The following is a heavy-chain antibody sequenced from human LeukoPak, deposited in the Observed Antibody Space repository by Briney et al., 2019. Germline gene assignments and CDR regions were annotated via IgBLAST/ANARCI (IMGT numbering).Heavy chain of an antibody. CDR1: GFTFSSYG. CDR3: AKSRGAIITYYFDY. V-gene: IGHV3-30*18. D-gene: IGHD3-10*01. CDR2: ISYDGSNK. Sequence: GGSLRLSCAASGFTFSSYGMHWVRQAPGKGLEWVAVISYDGSNKYYADSIKGRFTISRDNSKNTLYLQVNSLRAEDTAVYYCAKSRGAIITYYFDYWGQGTLVTVPS. J-gene: IGHJ4*02.